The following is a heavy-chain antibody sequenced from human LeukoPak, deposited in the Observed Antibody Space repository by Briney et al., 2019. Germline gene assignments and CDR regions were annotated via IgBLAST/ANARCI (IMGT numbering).Heavy chain of an antibody. CDR2: INPNSGGT. CDR1: GYTFTDYY. J-gene: IGHJ3*02. Sequence: ASVKVSCKASGYTFTDYYMYWVRQAPGQGLEWMGWINPNSGGTNYAQKFQGRVTMTRDTSISTAYMELSRLRSDDTAVYYCARGGDYYDSSGYYDDAFDIWGQGTMVTVSS. D-gene: IGHD3-22*01. CDR3: ARGGDYYDSSGYYDDAFDI. V-gene: IGHV1-2*02.